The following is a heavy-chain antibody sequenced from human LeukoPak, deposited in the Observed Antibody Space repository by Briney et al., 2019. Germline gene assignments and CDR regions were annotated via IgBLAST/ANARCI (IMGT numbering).Heavy chain of an antibody. V-gene: IGHV3-30-3*01. CDR3: ARDQLLTPSASSPGH. Sequence: SSLRLSCEASGFTFSSYAMHWVRQTPGKGLGWVAIISYDGSNQYYADYVRGRFTSSRDTSKNTLYLQLNSLGPEDMAVYYCARDQLLTPSASSPGHWGQGTLVSVYS. D-gene: IGHD1-26*01. J-gene: IGHJ4*02. CDR2: ISYDGSNQ. CDR1: GFTFSSYA.